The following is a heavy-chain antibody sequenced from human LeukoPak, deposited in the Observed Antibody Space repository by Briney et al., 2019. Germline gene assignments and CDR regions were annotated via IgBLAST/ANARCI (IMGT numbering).Heavy chain of an antibody. V-gene: IGHV4-4*02. J-gene: IGHJ4*02. CDR2: IYHSGST. Sequence: PSETLSLTCAVSGGSISSSNWWSWVRQPPGKGLEWIGEIYHSGSTNYNPSLKSRVTISVDKSKNQFSLKLSSVTAADTAVYYCAGMYYYDSSGYLRGVYWGQGTLFTVSS. CDR3: AGMYYYDSSGYLRGVY. D-gene: IGHD3-22*01. CDR1: GGSISSSNW.